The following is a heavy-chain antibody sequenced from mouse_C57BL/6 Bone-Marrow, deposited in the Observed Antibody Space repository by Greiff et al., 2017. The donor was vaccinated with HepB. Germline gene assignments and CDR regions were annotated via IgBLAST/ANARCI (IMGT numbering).Heavy chain of an antibody. V-gene: IGHV1-53*01. CDR3: ARESYGNYLYYFDY. CDR2: INPSNGGT. J-gene: IGHJ2*01. CDR1: GYTFTSYW. Sequence: VKLQQPGTELVKPGASVKLSCKASGYTFTSYWMHWVKQRPGQGLEWIGNINPSNGGTNYNEKFKSKATLTVDKSSSTAYMQLNSLTSEDSAVYYCARESYGNYLYYFDYWGQGTTLTVSS. D-gene: IGHD2-1*01.